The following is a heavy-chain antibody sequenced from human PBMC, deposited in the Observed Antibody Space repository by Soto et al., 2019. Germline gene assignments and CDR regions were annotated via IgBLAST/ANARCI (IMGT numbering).Heavy chain of an antibody. V-gene: IGHV1-69*01. CDR1: GGTFSTYA. J-gene: IGHJ6*02. CDR2: IIPIYGTT. CDR3: ARSIVVLPHGYYGMDV. Sequence: QVQLVQSGAEVKKPGSSMKVSCKASGGTFSTYAISWVRQAPGQGLEWMGGIIPIYGTTNYAQKFQGRVTITADESTSTAHMALSSMRSEATAVYYCARSIVVLPHGYYGMDVWGQGTTVIGSS. D-gene: IGHD2-2*01.